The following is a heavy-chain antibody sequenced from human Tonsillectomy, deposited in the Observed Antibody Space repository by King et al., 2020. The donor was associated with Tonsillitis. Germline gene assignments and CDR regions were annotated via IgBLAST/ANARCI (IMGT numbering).Heavy chain of an antibody. J-gene: IGHJ4*02. CDR2: INPDGSDI. D-gene: IGHD5-24*01. CDR3: ARAGPLATIFDY. Sequence: VQLVESGGGLVQPGGSLRLSCGASGLTFGSYWMSWVRQAPGKGLEWVANINPDGSDIYYVESVKGRFTISRDNAKNSLYLQMDSLRSEDTAVYYCARAGPLATIFDYWGQGTVVTVSS. V-gene: IGHV3-7*03. CDR1: GLTFGSYW.